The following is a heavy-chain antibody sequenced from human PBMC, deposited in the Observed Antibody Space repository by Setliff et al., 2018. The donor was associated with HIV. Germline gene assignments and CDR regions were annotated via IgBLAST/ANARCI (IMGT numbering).Heavy chain of an antibody. CDR2: ISTSGRT. CDR3: AREGGTGRSSWYGAYWYDP. CDR1: GGSISSGNYY. J-gene: IGHJ5*02. V-gene: IGHV4-61*09. D-gene: IGHD6-13*01. Sequence: SETLSLTCTVSGGSISSGNYYWSWIRQPAGKGLEWIGHISTSGRTNYNPSLMSRLTISVDTSTNQFSLKLSSVTAADTAVYHCAREGGTGRSSWYGAYWYDPWGQGTLVTVSS.